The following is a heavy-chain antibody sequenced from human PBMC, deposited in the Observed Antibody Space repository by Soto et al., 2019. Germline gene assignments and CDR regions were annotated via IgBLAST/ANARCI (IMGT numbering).Heavy chain of an antibody. V-gene: IGHV1-2*02. CDR1: GYPFTSYD. CDR2: INPYTGGT. Sequence: ASVKVSCKASGYPFTSYDVLWLRPAPGQGPEGMGWINPYTGGTNYAQKFQGRVTMTRDTSISTAYMELSKLISDDTAVYYCATQFHHCGGDCYRGPYFGMDVWGQGTTVIVSS. J-gene: IGHJ6*02. CDR3: ATQFHHCGGDCYRGPYFGMDV. D-gene: IGHD2-21*02.